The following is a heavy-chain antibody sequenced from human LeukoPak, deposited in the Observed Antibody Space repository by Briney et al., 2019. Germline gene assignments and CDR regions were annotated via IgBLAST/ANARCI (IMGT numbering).Heavy chain of an antibody. Sequence: GGSLRLSCAASGFTFSNYWMNWARQAPGKGLVWVSRINRDGSSTNYADSVKGRFTISRDNAKNSLYLQMNSLRAEDAAVYYCARNCSGGSCYAPGYFDLWGRGTLVTVSS. J-gene: IGHJ2*01. D-gene: IGHD2-15*01. CDR3: ARNCSGGSCYAPGYFDL. CDR1: GFTFSNYW. CDR2: INRDGSST. V-gene: IGHV3-74*01.